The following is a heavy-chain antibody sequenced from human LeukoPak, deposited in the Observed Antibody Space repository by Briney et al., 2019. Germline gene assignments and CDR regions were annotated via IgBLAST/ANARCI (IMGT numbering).Heavy chain of an antibody. J-gene: IGHJ4*02. V-gene: IGHV3-74*01. CDR2: INSDGSST. CDR3: ARGGVYSSSSFDY. D-gene: IGHD6-6*01. CDR1: GFTFSTYW. Sequence: GGSLRLSCAASGFTFSTYWMHWVRQAPGKGLGWVSRINSDGSSTSYADSVKGRFTISRDNAKNTLYLQMNSLRAEDTAVYYCARGGVYSSSSFDYWGQGTLVTVSS.